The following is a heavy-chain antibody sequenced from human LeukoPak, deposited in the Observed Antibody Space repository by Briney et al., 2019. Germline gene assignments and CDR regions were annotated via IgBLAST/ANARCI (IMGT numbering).Heavy chain of an antibody. V-gene: IGHV3-64*04. CDR1: GFPFNTYA. D-gene: IGHD3-22*01. Sequence: PGGSLRLSCSASGFPFNTYAIHWVRQAPGKGLEYVAGISSNGDNTDFADSAKGRFTISRDNSKSTLYLQMNSLRAEDTAIYFCAYLDSSGFYYGRLRYWGQGTPVTVSS. CDR2: ISSNGDNT. J-gene: IGHJ4*02. CDR3: AYLDSSGFYYGRLRY.